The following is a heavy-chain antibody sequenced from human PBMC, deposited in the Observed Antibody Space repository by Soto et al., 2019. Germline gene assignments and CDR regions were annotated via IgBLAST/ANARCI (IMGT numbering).Heavy chain of an antibody. CDR2: INPSGGST. D-gene: IGHD4-17*01. CDR3: ARDGGDYEYFQH. J-gene: IGHJ1*01. CDR1: GYTFTSYY. V-gene: IGHV1-46*01. Sequence: ASLKVACKASGYTFTSYYMHWVRQAPGQGLEWMGIINPSGGSTSYAQKFQGRVTMTRDTSTSTVYMELSSLRSEDTAVYYCARDGGDYEYFQHWGQGTLVTVSS.